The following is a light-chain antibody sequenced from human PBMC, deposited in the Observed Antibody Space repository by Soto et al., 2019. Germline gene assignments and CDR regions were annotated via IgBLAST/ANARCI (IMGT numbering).Light chain of an antibody. CDR3: QHLNDYRYT. CDR1: QAISSS. CDR2: AAS. V-gene: IGKV1-9*01. J-gene: IGKJ2*01. Sequence: DIQLTQSPSFLSASVGDRVTITCRASQAISSSLAWYQHNPGKAPKLLIYAASTLQKGVPSSFSGSGSGTEFTLTISSLQPEDFATYYCQHLNDYRYTFGQGTTVEIK.